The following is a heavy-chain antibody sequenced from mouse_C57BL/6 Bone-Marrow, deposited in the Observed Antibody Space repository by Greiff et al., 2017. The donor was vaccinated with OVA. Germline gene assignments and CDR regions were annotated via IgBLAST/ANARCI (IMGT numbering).Heavy chain of an antibody. Sequence: EVKLVESGGGLVKPGGSLKLSCAASGFTFSDYGMHWVRQAPEKGLEWVAYISSGSSTIYYADTVKGRFTISRDNAKNTLFLQMTSLRSEDTAMYYCASYDYGWYFDVWGTGTTVTVSS. D-gene: IGHD2-4*01. V-gene: IGHV5-17*01. CDR2: ISSGSSTI. CDR3: ASYDYGWYFDV. J-gene: IGHJ1*03. CDR1: GFTFSDYG.